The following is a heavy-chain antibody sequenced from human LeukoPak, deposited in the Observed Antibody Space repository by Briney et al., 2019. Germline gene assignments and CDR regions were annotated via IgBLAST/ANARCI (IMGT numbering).Heavy chain of an antibody. V-gene: IGHV1-69*05. J-gene: IGHJ4*02. CDR2: IIPIFGTA. D-gene: IGHD6-6*01. CDR3: ARDGLGSSSSGYYFDY. Sequence: GASVKVSCKASGGTFSSYAISWVRQAAGQGLEWMGGIIPIFGTANYAQKFQGRVTITTDESTSTAYMELSSLRSEDTAVYYCARDGLGSSSSGYYFDYWGQGTLVTVSS. CDR1: GGTFSSYA.